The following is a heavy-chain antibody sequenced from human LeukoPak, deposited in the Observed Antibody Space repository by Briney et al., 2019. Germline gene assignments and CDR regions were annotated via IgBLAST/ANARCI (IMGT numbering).Heavy chain of an antibody. CDR2: FDPEDGET. D-gene: IGHD2-2*01. CDR1: GYTLTELS. Sequence: ASVKVSCKVSGYTLTELSMHWVRQAPGKGLEWMGGFDPEDGETIYAQKFQGRVTMTEDTSTDTAYMELSSLRSEDTAVHYCATAYCSSTSCPGAYYYYYMDVWGKGTTVTVSS. CDR3: ATAYCSSTSCPGAYYYYYMDV. V-gene: IGHV1-24*01. J-gene: IGHJ6*03.